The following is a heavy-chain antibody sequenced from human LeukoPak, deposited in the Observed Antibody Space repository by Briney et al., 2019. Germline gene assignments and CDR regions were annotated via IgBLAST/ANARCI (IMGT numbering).Heavy chain of an antibody. V-gene: IGHV4-61*01. CDR1: GGSVSSGSYY. J-gene: IGHJ4*02. Sequence: SETLSLTCTVSGGSVSSGSYYWSWIWQPPGKGLEWIGYIYYSGSTNYNPSLKSRVTISVDTSKNQFSLKLSSVTAADTAVYYCARSFGNYYGSGSISGFDYWGQGTLVTVSS. CDR3: ARSFGNYYGSGSISGFDY. CDR2: IYYSGST. D-gene: IGHD3-10*01.